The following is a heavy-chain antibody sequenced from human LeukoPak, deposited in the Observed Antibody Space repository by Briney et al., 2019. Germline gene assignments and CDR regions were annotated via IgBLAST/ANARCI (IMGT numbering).Heavy chain of an antibody. CDR1: GDSISSNNYL. CDR3: ARALTYDRRFFDY. CDR2: IYSSGSP. J-gene: IGHJ4*02. V-gene: IGHV4-39*07. D-gene: IGHD3-22*01. Sequence: SETLSLTCTVSGDSISSNNYLWAWIRQPPGKGLEWIGNIYSSGSPYYNPSLQSRVTISLDTSKNQFSLKLSSVTAADTAVYYCARALTYDRRFFDYWGQGTLVTVSS.